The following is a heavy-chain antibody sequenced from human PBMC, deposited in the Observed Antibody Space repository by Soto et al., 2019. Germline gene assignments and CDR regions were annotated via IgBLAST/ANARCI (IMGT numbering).Heavy chain of an antibody. CDR3: ARDSPGYSYGLYYYYGMDV. J-gene: IGHJ6*02. D-gene: IGHD5-18*01. V-gene: IGHV4-30-4*01. Sequence: SETLSLTCTVSGGSISSGDYYWSWIRQPPGKGLEWIGYIYYSGSTYYNPSLKSRVTISVDTSKNQFSLKLSSVTAADTAVYYCARDSPGYSYGLYYYYGMDVWGQGTTVTAP. CDR2: IYYSGST. CDR1: GGSISSGDYY.